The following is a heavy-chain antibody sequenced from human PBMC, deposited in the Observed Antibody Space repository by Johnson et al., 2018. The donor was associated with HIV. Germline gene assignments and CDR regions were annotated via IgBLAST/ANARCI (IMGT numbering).Heavy chain of an antibody. Sequence: QVQLVESGGGVVRPGGSLRLSCAASGFTFSYYSMHWVRQAPGKGLEWVAVISHDGSNKYYADSVKGRFLISRDNSKNTLYLQMNSLRAEDTAVYYCARDWGLYSSGWYVDAFDIWGQGTMGTVSS. V-gene: IGHV3-30-3*01. J-gene: IGHJ3*02. CDR3: ARDWGLYSSGWYVDAFDI. CDR2: ISHDGSNK. D-gene: IGHD6-19*01. CDR1: GFTFSYYS.